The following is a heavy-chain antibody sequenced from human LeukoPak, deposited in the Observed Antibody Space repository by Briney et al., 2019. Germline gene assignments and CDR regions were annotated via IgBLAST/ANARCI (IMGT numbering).Heavy chain of an antibody. Sequence: GGSLRLSCAASGFTFSSYGMSWVRQAPGKGLEWVSAISGSGGSTYYADSVKGRFTISRDNSKNTLYLQMNSLRAEDTAVYYCAKLYSYGYYFDYWGQGTLVTVSS. D-gene: IGHD5-18*01. CDR3: AKLYSYGYYFDY. CDR1: GFTFSSYG. CDR2: ISGSGGST. J-gene: IGHJ4*02. V-gene: IGHV3-23*01.